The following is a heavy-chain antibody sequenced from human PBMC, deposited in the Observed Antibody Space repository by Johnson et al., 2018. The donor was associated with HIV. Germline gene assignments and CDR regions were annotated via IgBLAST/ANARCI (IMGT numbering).Heavy chain of an antibody. Sequence: EVQLVESGGGLVKPGGSLRLSCAASGFTFSNAWMNWVRQAPWKGLEWVGRIKSKTDGGTRDYAAPVQGRFTISRDDSKNTLYLQMNSLRVDDTAVYYCAKTGGGAALDSWGQGTMVTVSS. CDR2: IKSKTDGGTR. CDR1: GFTFSNAW. V-gene: IGHV3-15*01. J-gene: IGHJ3*02. D-gene: IGHD3-16*01. CDR3: AKTGGGAALDS.